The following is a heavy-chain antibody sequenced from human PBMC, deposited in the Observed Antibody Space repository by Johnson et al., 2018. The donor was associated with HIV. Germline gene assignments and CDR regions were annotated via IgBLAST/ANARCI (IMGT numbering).Heavy chain of an antibody. D-gene: IGHD6-19*01. V-gene: IGHV3-11*04. CDR1: GFTFSYYY. J-gene: IGHJ3*02. CDR2: ISSSGSTI. CDR3: ARAGEQWLAPLDAFDI. Sequence: VQLMESGGGLVKPGGSLRLSCAASGFTFSYYYMSWIRQAPGKGLEWVSYISSSGSTIYYADSVQGLFTISRDNAKNSLYLQMNSLRAEDTAVYYCARAGEQWLAPLDAFDIWGQGTMVTVSS.